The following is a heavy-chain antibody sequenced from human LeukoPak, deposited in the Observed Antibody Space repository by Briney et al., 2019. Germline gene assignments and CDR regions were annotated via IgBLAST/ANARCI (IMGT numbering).Heavy chain of an antibody. CDR3: AREKMGTPPWPSTTSYWYFDL. D-gene: IGHD7-27*01. CDR2: IDWNGRTT. Sequence: GGSLRLSCVDSGVTFDYYGMSWVRQIPGKGLECVSGIDWNGRTTGYADSVKGRFTISRDNPKNSLYLQMNNLRAEDTALYYCAREKMGTPPWPSTTSYWYFDLWGRGTLVTVSS. CDR1: GVTFDYYG. J-gene: IGHJ2*01. V-gene: IGHV3-20*04.